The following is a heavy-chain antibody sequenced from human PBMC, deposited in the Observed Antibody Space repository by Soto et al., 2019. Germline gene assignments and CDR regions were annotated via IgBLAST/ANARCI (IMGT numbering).Heavy chain of an antibody. CDR3: ARAATVAVHYFDY. CDR2: IYPGDSDT. V-gene: IGHV5-51*01. D-gene: IGHD6-25*01. J-gene: IGHJ4*02. CDR1: GYSFTSYW. Sequence: RGESLKISCKGSGYSFTSYWIGWVRQMPGKGLEWMGIIYPGDSDTRYSPSFQGQVTISADKSISTAYLQWSSLKASDTAMYYCARAATVAVHYFDYWGQGTLVTVSS.